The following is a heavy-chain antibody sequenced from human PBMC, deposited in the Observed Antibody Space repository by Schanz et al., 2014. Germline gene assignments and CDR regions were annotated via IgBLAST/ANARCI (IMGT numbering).Heavy chain of an antibody. D-gene: IGHD6-6*01. CDR1: GYTLSAYS. V-gene: IGHV1-46*01. CDR2: VNPSGGST. CDR3: ARDQSPYTNSSDVRYFDY. J-gene: IGHJ4*02. Sequence: QVQLVQSGTQVKKPGASVKVSCKASGYTLSAYSLHWVRQAPGQGLEWMGIVNPSGGSTTYAQKFQGRVTMTRDTSTSTVYMELSSLRSEDTAVYYCARDQSPYTNSSDVRYFDYWGQGSLXTVSS.